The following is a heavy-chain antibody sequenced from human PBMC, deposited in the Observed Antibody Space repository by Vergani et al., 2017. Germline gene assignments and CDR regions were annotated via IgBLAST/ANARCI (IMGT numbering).Heavy chain of an antibody. V-gene: IGHV4-34*01. J-gene: IGHJ5*02. CDR2: INDSGST. CDR3: ARGHRSLRVAFDP. Sequence: QVQLQQWGAGLLKPSETLSLTCAVYGGSFSDYYWSWIRQPPGKGLEWIGEINDSGSTNYNPSLKSRVTISVDTSKNQFSLKLSSVTAADTAVYYCARGHRSLRVAFDPWGQGTLVTVSS. CDR1: GGSFSDYY. D-gene: IGHD2-8*02.